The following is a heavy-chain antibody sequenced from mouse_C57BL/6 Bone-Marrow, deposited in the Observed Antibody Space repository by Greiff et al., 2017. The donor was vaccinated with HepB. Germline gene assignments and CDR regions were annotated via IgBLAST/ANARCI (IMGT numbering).Heavy chain of an antibody. V-gene: IGHV1-54*01. CDR1: GYAFTNYL. Sequence: QVQLQQSGAELVRPGTSVKVSCKASGYAFTNYLIEWVKQRPGQGLEWIGVINPGSGGTNYNEKFKGKATLTADKSSSTAYMQLSSLTSEDSAVYFCARSSYDYFDYWGQGTTLTVSS. J-gene: IGHJ2*01. CDR3: ARSSYDYFDY. D-gene: IGHD1-1*01. CDR2: INPGSGGT.